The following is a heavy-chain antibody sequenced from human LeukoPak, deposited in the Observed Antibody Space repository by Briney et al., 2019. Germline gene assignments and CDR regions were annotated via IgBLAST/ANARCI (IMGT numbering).Heavy chain of an antibody. CDR3: ARQDSSCFEFDY. V-gene: IGHV4-59*08. CDR2: IYYSGST. Sequence: PSETLSLTCTVSGGSISSYYWSWIRQPPGKELEWIGYIYYSGSTNYNPSLKSRVTISVDTSKNQFSLKLSSVTAADTAVYYCARQDSSCFEFDYWGQGTLVTVSS. J-gene: IGHJ4*02. D-gene: IGHD3-22*01. CDR1: GGSISSYY.